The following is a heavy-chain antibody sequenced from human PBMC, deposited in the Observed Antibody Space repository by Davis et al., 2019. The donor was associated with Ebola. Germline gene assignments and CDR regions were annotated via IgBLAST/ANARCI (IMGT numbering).Heavy chain of an antibody. D-gene: IGHD3-3*01. CDR1: GFPFSSYS. CDR2: ISSSSSYI. J-gene: IGHJ4*02. CDR3: ASLYDFWSGRYDY. V-gene: IGHV3-21*01. Sequence: LSLTCAASGFPFSSYSMNWVRQAPGKGLEWVSSISSSSSYIYYADSVKGRFTISRDNAKNSLYLQMNSLRAEDTAVYYCASLYDFWSGRYDYWGQGTLVTVSS.